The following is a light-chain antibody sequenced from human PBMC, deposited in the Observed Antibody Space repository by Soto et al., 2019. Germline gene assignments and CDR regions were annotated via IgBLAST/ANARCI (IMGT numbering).Light chain of an antibody. CDR2: GAS. J-gene: IGKJ4*01. CDR1: QSVSSN. Sequence: EKALTQSPVTLSLSPGERATLSCRASQSVSSNLAWYQQRPGQAPRLLISGASTRATDVPARFTGSGSGTEFTLTISSLQSEDFAVYYCQQYNNWPPLTFGGGTKVDIK. V-gene: IGKV3-15*01. CDR3: QQYNNWPPLT.